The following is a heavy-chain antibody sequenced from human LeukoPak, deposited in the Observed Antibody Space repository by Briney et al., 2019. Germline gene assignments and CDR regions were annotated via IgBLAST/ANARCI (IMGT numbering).Heavy chain of an antibody. CDR1: GVSISSGDYY. CDR3: ARDSPSYSSGWYVVGY. CDR2: IYYSGST. D-gene: IGHD6-19*01. J-gene: IGHJ4*02. Sequence: SQTLSLTCTVSGVSISSGDYYWSWIRQPPGKGLEWIGYIYYSGSTYYNPSLKSRVTISVDTSKNQFSLKLSSVTAADTAVYYCARDSPSYSSGWYVVGYWGQGTLVTVSS. V-gene: IGHV4-30-4*01.